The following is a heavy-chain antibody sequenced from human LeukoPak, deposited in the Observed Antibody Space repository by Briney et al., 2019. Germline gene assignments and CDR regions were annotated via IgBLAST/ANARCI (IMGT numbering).Heavy chain of an antibody. CDR1: GFTFNNYW. V-gene: IGHV3-7*01. D-gene: IGHD6-13*01. CDR3: ARGRPAAGQSFFDY. Sequence: GGSLRLSCAASGFTFNNYWMSWVRQAPGKGQEWVASIKQDGSGTYYVDSVKGRFTISRDNAKNSLYLQMNSLRAEDTAVYYCARGRPAAGQSFFDYWGQGTLVTVSS. J-gene: IGHJ4*02. CDR2: IKQDGSGT.